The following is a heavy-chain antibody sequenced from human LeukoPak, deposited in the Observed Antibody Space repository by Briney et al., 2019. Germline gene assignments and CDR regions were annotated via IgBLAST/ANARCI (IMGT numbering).Heavy chain of an antibody. CDR1: GFTVSTNY. J-gene: IGHJ4*02. D-gene: IGHD6-13*01. V-gene: IGHV3-66*01. CDR2: VYSGGST. Sequence: GGSLRLSCAASGFTVSTNYMTWVRQAPGKGLEWVSVVYSGGSTYYADSVKGRFTISRDSSKNTLYLQMNSLRAEDTAVYYCALGDPSSSWGQGTLVTVSS. CDR3: ALGDPSSS.